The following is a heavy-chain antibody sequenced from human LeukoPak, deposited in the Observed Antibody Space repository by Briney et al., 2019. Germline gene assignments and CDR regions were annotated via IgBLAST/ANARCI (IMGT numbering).Heavy chain of an antibody. CDR2: MNPNSGNT. CDR3: ARGHYDSSGYHFDY. CDR1: GYTFTSYD. V-gene: IGHV1-8*01. Sequence: GTSVKVSCKTSGYTFTSYDINWVRQATGQGLEWMGWMNPNSGNTGYAQKFQGRVTMTRNTSISTAYVELSSLRSEDTAVYYCARGHYDSSGYHFDYWGQGTLVTVSS. D-gene: IGHD3-22*01. J-gene: IGHJ4*02.